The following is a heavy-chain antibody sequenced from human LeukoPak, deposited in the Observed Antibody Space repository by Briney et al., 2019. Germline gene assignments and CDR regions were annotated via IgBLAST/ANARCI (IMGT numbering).Heavy chain of an antibody. CDR3: ARDAYYYDSSGYSMGY. D-gene: IGHD3-22*01. CDR2: IIPIFGTA. J-gene: IGHJ4*02. CDR1: GGTFSSYA. Sequence: ASVKVSCKASGGTFSSYAISWVRQAPGQGLEWMGGIIPIFGTANYAQKFQGRVTITTDESTSTAYMELSSLRSEDTAAYYCARDAYYYDSSGYSMGYWGQGTLVTVSS. V-gene: IGHV1-69*05.